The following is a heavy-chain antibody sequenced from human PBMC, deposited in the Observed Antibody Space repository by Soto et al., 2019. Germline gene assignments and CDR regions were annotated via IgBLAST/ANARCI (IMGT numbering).Heavy chain of an antibody. Sequence: SVKVSCKASGGTLNKYGISWVRQAPGQGLEWMGDFIPMSGTANYAQKFQGRVTITADESTSTAYMDLSSLRSEDTAVYYCASGKPATFGGVIVHYYYAMDVWGQGTTVTVSS. CDR2: FIPMSGTA. D-gene: IGHD3-16*02. CDR1: GGTLNKYG. CDR3: ASGKPATFGGVIVHYYYAMDV. V-gene: IGHV1-69*13. J-gene: IGHJ6*02.